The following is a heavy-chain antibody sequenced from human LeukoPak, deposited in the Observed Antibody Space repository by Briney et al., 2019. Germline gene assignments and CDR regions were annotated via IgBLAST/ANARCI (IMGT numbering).Heavy chain of an antibody. V-gene: IGHV3-48*03. D-gene: IGHD6-13*01. Sequence: GGSLRLSCAASGFTFSSYEMNWVRQAPGKGLEWVSYISSSSYTNYADSVKGRFTISRDNAKNSLYLQMNSLRAEDTAVYYCARDLIIAAAGTNWFDPWGQGTLVTVSS. CDR1: GFTFSSYE. CDR2: ISSSSYT. CDR3: ARDLIIAAAGTNWFDP. J-gene: IGHJ5*02.